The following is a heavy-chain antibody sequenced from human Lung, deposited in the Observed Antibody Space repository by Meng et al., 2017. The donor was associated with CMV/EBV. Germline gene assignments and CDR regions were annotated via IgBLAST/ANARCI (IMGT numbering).Heavy chain of an antibody. V-gene: IGHV4-31*03. Sequence: SXTXSLXCTVSGGXISSGGYYWSWIRQHPGKGLEWIGYIYYSGSTYYNPSLKSRVTISVDTSKNQFSLKLSSVTAADTAVYYCASKPDYYGSGSYYYYGMDVXGQGTTVTVSS. CDR1: GGXISSGGYY. D-gene: IGHD3-10*01. CDR2: IYYSGST. CDR3: ASKPDYYGSGSYYYYGMDV. J-gene: IGHJ6*02.